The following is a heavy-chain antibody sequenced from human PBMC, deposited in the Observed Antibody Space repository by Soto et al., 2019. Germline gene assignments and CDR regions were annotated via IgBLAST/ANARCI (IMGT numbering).Heavy chain of an antibody. V-gene: IGHV3-48*03. J-gene: IGHJ5*02. CDR1: GFTFSSYE. CDR3: ATIAVAGTLADP. D-gene: IGHD6-19*01. Sequence: GGSLRLSCAASGFTFSSYEMNWVRQAPGKGLEWVSYISSSGSTIYYADSVKGRFTISRDNAKNSLYLQMNSLRAEDTAVYYCATIAVAGTLADPWGQGTLVTVSS. CDR2: ISSSGSTI.